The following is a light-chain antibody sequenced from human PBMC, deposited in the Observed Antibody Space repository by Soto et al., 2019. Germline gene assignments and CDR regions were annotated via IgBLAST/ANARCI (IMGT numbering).Light chain of an antibody. CDR2: KAS. V-gene: IGKV1-5*03. CDR1: QSLRNW. CDR3: QQYDTHSWT. Sequence: DIQMTQSPSTLYASVGDRVTITCRASQSLRNWLAWYQQKPGKAPKLLIYKASRLESGVPSKISGSGSGVEFTLTINGLQPDDFATYYCQQYDTHSWTFGQGTKVDIK. J-gene: IGKJ1*01.